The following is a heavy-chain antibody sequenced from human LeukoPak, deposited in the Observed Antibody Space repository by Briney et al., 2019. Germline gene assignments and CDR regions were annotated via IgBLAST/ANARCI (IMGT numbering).Heavy chain of an antibody. CDR3: ARVQAGYSYGYDY. V-gene: IGHV4-59*01. D-gene: IGHD5-18*01. CDR1: GGSISSYY. Sequence: SETLSLTCTVSGGSISSYYWSWIRQPPGKGLEWIRYIYYSGSTNYNPSLKSRVTISVDTSKNQFSLKLSSVTAADTAVYYCARVQAGYSYGYDYWGQGTLVTVSS. J-gene: IGHJ4*02. CDR2: IYYSGST.